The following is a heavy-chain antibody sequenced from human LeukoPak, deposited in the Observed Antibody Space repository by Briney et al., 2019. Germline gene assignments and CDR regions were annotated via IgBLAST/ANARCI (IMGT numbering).Heavy chain of an antibody. D-gene: IGHD2-2*01. CDR2: INPDTGDT. CDR1: GYTFTSYA. J-gene: IGHJ4*02. V-gene: IGHV1-2*06. CDR3: ARGSRYQLLLY. Sequence: ASVKVSCKASGYTFTSYAMNWVRQAPGQGLEWMGRINPDTGDTNYAQKFQGRVTMTRDTSITTAYMELTRLTSDDTAVYFCARGSRYQLLLYWGQGTLVTVSS.